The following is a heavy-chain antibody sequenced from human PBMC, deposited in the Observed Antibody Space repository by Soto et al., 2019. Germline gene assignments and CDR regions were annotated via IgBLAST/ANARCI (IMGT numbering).Heavy chain of an antibody. Sequence: QVQLVESGGGVVQPGRSLRLSCAASGFTFSSYGMHWVRQAPGKGLEWVAVIWYDGSNKYYADSVKGRFTISRDNSKNPLYLQSNRLGAEDTAVYYCARDQAYSSGPIDYWGQGTLVTVSS. V-gene: IGHV3-33*01. CDR2: IWYDGSNK. CDR1: GFTFSSYG. J-gene: IGHJ4*02. D-gene: IGHD6-19*01. CDR3: ARDQAYSSGPIDY.